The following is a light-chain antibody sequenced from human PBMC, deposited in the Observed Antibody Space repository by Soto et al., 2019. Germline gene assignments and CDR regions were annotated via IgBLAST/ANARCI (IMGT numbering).Light chain of an antibody. J-gene: IGLJ1*01. CDR1: SSDVGGYNY. CDR2: DVS. V-gene: IGLV2-14*01. Sequence: QSALTQPASVSVSPGQSITISCTGTSSDVGGYNYVSWYQQHPGKAPKLMIYDVSNRPSGVSNRFSGSKSGNTASLTISGLQADDEADYYCNSFRSSNPPYYVFGTGTKVTVL. CDR3: NSFRSSNPPYYV.